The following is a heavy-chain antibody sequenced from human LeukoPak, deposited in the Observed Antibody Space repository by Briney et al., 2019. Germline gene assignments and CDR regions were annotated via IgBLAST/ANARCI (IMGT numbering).Heavy chain of an antibody. CDR2: IHYSGST. CDR3: ARHDPGWFDT. V-gene: IGHV4-59*08. CDR1: GGSISSSY. D-gene: IGHD7-27*01. J-gene: IGHJ5*02. Sequence: SETLSPTCTVSGGSISSSYWSWIRQPPGKGLEWIGYIHYSGSTNYNPSLKSRATISVDTSKAHFSLKLSSATATDTAAYYCARHDPGWFDTWGQGTLVTVSS.